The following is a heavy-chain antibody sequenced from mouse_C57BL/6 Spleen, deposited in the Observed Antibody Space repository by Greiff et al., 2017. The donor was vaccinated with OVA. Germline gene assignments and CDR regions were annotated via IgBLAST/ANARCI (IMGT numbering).Heavy chain of an antibody. V-gene: IGHV5-6*01. CDR1: GFTFSSYG. J-gene: IGHJ2*01. Sequence: EVMLVESGGDLVKPGGSLKLSCAASGFTFSSYGMSWVRQTPDKRLEWVATISSGGSYTYYPDSVKGRFTISRDNAKNTLYLQMSSLKSEDTAMYYCARQGGYDYDFDYWGQGTTLTVSS. D-gene: IGHD2-4*01. CDR2: ISSGGSYT. CDR3: ARQGGYDYDFDY.